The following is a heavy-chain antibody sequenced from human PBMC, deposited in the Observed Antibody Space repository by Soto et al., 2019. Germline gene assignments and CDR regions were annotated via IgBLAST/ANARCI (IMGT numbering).Heavy chain of an antibody. J-gene: IGHJ4*02. CDR3: AKNEGRTGYSCFDY. Sequence: EVQLLESGGGLVQPGGSLRLSCAASGFTFSSYAMSWVRQAPGKGLEWVSSISSGGDTTYFADSVKGRFTISRDSSKNTLYLQTTSLRAEDTALYYCAKNEGRTGYSCFDYWGQGTLVTVSS. CDR1: GFTFSSYA. V-gene: IGHV3-23*01. D-gene: IGHD3-9*01. CDR2: ISSGGDTT.